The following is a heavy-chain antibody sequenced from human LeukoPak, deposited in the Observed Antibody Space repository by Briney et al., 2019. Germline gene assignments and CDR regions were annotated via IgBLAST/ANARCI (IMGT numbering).Heavy chain of an antibody. D-gene: IGHD3-22*01. CDR1: GRSFSGYY. CDR2: INHSGST. J-gene: IGHJ5*02. Sequence: SETLSLTCAVYGRSFSGYYWSWIRQPPGKGLEWIGEINHSGSTNYNPSLKSRVTISVDTSKNQFSLKLSSVTAADTAVYYCARALYYYDSSGYYYTGARYNWFDPWGQGTLVTVSS. V-gene: IGHV4-34*01. CDR3: ARALYYYDSSGYYYTGARYNWFDP.